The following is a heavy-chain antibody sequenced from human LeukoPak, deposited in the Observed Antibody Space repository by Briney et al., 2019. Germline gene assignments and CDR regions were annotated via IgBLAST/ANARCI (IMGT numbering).Heavy chain of an antibody. J-gene: IGHJ4*02. D-gene: IGHD2-8*01. CDR1: GFDFSSIV. CDR3: ARAQGSYALHYFDF. V-gene: IGHV3-30-3*01. Sequence: AGGSLRLSCAASGFDFSSIVMHWVRQAPGKGLEWVATISSDGSIRHYADSVQGRFTISRDNSQNTVYVQMNRLRDEDTAVYYCARAQGSYALHYFDFWGQGTLVTVSS. CDR2: ISSDGSIR.